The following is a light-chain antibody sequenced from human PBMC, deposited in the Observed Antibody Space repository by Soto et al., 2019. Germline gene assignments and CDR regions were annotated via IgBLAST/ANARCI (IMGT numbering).Light chain of an antibody. Sequence: ETVLTQSPATLSVSPGERATLSCRASQSVSRNLAWYQQRPGQAPRLLIYGASTRATGIPARFSGSGSGTEFTLTISSLQSEDFAVYFCQQYNIWPPWTFGQGTKVDIK. V-gene: IGKV3-15*01. J-gene: IGKJ1*01. CDR2: GAS. CDR3: QQYNIWPPWT. CDR1: QSVSRN.